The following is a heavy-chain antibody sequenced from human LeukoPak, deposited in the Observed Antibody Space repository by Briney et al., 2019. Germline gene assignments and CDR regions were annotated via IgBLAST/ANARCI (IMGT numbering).Heavy chain of an antibody. Sequence: GGSLRLSCAASGFTFSSYAMSWVRQAPGKGLEWVSAISDRDSSTYYADSVKGRFTISRDNSKNTLYLQMNSLRAEDTALYYCAKHRGQYFDYWGQGTLVTVSS. CDR3: AKHRGQYFDY. CDR2: ISDRDSST. D-gene: IGHD5-12*01. J-gene: IGHJ4*02. V-gene: IGHV3-23*01. CDR1: GFTFSSYA.